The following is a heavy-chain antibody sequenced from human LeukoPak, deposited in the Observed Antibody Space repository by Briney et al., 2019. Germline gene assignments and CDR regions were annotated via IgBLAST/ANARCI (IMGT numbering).Heavy chain of an antibody. CDR2: INPNSGGT. CDR1: GYTFTGYY. CDR3: ARGARKTTIFGVVIRNWFDP. J-gene: IGHJ5*02. V-gene: IGHV1-2*02. D-gene: IGHD3-3*01. Sequence: ASVKVSCKASGYTFTGYYMHWVRQAPGQGLEWMGWINPNSGGTNYSQKFQGRVTMTRDTSISTAYMELSRLRSDDTAVYYCARGARKTTIFGVVIRNWFDPWGQGTLVTVSS.